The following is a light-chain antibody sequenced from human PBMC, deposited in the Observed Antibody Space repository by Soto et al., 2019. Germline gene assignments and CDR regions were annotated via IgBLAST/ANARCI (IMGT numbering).Light chain of an antibody. CDR1: QSVSSN. CDR3: QQYNNWPPRT. V-gene: IGKV3-15*01. CDR2: GAS. Sequence: EIVMTQSPATLSVSPGERATLSCRASQSVSSNLAWYQQKPGQAPRLLIHGASTRATGIPARFTGSGSGTEFTLTISSLQSEDFAVYYCQQYNNWPPRTFGQGTKVEI. J-gene: IGKJ1*01.